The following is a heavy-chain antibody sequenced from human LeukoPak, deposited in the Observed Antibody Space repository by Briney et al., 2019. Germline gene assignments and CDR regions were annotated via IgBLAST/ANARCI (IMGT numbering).Heavy chain of an antibody. CDR2: IYSGGST. CDR1: GLTVSSNY. CDR3: ARDHGSSWYSYYYYGMDV. V-gene: IGHV3-66*02. J-gene: IGHJ6*02. D-gene: IGHD6-13*01. Sequence: GGALRLSCVASGLTVSSNYMSWVRQAPGKGLEGVSVIYSGGSTYYADSARGRFNISRDNPRNKLYLHMHSLRAEDTAVYYCARDHGSSWYSYYYYGMDVWGQGTTVTVSS.